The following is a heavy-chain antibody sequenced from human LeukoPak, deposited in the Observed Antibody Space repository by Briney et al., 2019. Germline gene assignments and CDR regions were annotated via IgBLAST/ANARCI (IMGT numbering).Heavy chain of an antibody. D-gene: IGHD6-19*01. CDR1: VLTFNIYA. J-gene: IGHJ5*02. CDR3: AKQAIAVAATSWFDP. CDR2: IRGSVEKT. V-gene: IGHV3-23*01. Sequence: GGSESLLCAPSVLTFNIYAMRWARHSPGGGRECVSGIRGSVEKTYYADSVKGRLTIARDNTKNTLSVQMNSLRAEDTAVYYCAKQAIAVAATSWFDPWGQGTLVTV.